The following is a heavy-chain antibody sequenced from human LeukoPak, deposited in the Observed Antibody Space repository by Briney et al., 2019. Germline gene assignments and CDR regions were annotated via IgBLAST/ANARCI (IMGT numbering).Heavy chain of an antibody. J-gene: IGHJ5*02. V-gene: IGHV4-34*01. CDR2: INHSGST. D-gene: IGHD6-13*01. CDR3: ARRGGYSSSWYLSNWFDP. Sequence: SETLSLTCAVYGGSFSGYYWSWIRQPPGKGLEWIGEINHSGSTNYNPSLKSRVTISVDTSKNQFSLKLSSVTAADTAVYYCARRGGYSSSWYLSNWFDPWGQGTLVTVSS. CDR1: GGSFSGYY.